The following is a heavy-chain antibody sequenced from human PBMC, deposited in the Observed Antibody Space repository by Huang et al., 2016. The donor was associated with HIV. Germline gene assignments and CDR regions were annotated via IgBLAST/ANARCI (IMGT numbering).Heavy chain of an antibody. CDR3: ATGFDVFFDF. V-gene: IGHV1-24*01. D-gene: IGHD3-9*01. CDR1: EYTLTELS. Sequence: QVQLVQSRAEVKKPGASVKVSCKVSEYTLTELSIHWVRQPPGKGLEWMGGFDPEICETIYAQKFQGRVTMTEDTSTETAFMELGGLRPEDTAVYYCATGFDVFFDFWGQGTLVTVSS. J-gene: IGHJ4*02. CDR2: FDPEICET.